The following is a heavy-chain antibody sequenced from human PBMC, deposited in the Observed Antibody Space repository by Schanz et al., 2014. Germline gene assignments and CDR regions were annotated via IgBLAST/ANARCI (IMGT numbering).Heavy chain of an antibody. CDR1: GGTFSSYS. D-gene: IGHD6-6*01. Sequence: QVQLVQSGAEVKKPGSSVKVSCKASGGTFSSYSISWVRQAPGQGLEWMGWINGYNGHTLYAQKFQGRVTMTTDTSTSTAYMELRSLRSDDTAVYYCARDRGHVEQLVLEWYYAMDVWATGITVIVSS. J-gene: IGHJ6*04. CDR3: ARDRGHVEQLVLEWYYAMDV. V-gene: IGHV1-18*01. CDR2: INGYNGHT.